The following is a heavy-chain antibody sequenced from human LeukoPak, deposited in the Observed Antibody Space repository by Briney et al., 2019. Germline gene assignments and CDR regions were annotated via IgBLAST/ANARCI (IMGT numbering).Heavy chain of an antibody. CDR3: ARHSDGWYWGGSGLDV. Sequence: SETLSLTCTVSGGGSISSSNHYWGWIRQPQGKGLEWIGSINYSGRTENNPSLKSRVTMSADTSKDQFSLKLTSVAAADTAVYYCARHSDGWYWGGSGLDVWGQGTTVIVSS. CDR2: INYSGRT. CDR1: GGGSISSSNHY. J-gene: IGHJ6*02. D-gene: IGHD6-19*01. V-gene: IGHV4-39*01.